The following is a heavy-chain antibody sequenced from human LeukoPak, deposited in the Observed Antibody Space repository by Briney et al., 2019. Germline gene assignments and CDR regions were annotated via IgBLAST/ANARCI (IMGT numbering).Heavy chain of an antibody. Sequence: GGSLRLSCAASGFTFSSYAMSWVRQAPGRGLEWVSAISGSGGSTYYADSVKGRFTISRDNSKNTLYLQMNSLRAEDTAVYYCAKVANPHYDFWSGGPLGLLYYYYGMDVWGQGTTVTVSS. CDR2: ISGSGGST. CDR1: GFTFSSYA. V-gene: IGHV3-23*01. D-gene: IGHD3-3*01. CDR3: AKVANPHYDFWSGGPLGLLYYYYGMDV. J-gene: IGHJ6*02.